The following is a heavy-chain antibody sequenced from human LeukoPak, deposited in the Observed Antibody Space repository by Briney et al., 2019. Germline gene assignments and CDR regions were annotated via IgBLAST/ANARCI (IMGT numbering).Heavy chain of an antibody. V-gene: IGHV1-18*01. CDR1: GYTFTSYG. Sequence: ASVKVSCKASGYTFTSYGISWVRQAPGQGLEWMGWISAYNGNTNYAQKFQGRVTMTRDTSISTAYMELSRLRSDDTAVYYCARGLSVTTEYYYYYMDVWGKGTTVTVSS. CDR3: ARGLSVTTEYYYYYMDV. D-gene: IGHD4-17*01. J-gene: IGHJ6*03. CDR2: ISAYNGNT.